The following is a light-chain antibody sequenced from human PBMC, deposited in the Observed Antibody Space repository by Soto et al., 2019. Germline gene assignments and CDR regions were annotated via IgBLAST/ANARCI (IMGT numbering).Light chain of an antibody. V-gene: IGKV3-20*01. J-gene: IGKJ2*01. CDR2: GAS. Sequence: EIVLTQSPATLSLSPGEGATLSCRASQSVYNNYLAWYQQRPGQAPRLLISGASSRATGIPDRFSGSGSGTDFTLTISRLESEDFAVYYCQRDGSSPPHTFGQGTKLEIK. CDR1: QSVYNNY. CDR3: QRDGSSPPHT.